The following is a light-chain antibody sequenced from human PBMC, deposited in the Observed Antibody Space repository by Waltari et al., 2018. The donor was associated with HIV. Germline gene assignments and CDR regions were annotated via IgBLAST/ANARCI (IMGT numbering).Light chain of an antibody. CDR3: SSYTNTDILL. CDR1: NTDIGLYNL. J-gene: IGLJ2*01. V-gene: IGLV2-14*01. Sequence: QPALTQPASVSGSPGQSITISCPGANTDIGLYNLVSWYRQHPDKAPQLVIYGVNTRPSGVSDRFSGSKSGNTASLTISSLQAEDEADYYCSSYTNTDILLFGGGTKLTVL. CDR2: GVN.